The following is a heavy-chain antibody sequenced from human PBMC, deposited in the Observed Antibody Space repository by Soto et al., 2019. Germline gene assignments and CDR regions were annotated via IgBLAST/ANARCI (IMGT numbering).Heavy chain of an antibody. CDR2: ISASSGNI. CDR1: GYTFTTYG. Sequence: QVQLVQSGAEVKKPGASVRVSCKASGYTFTTYGITWVRQAPGQGLEWMGWISASSGNIYYGQKFQGRVTITTASFTRTASMELSSLTSDDTAGYYCARAVPYSSSGESWGRGTLVTVSS. D-gene: IGHD6-13*01. V-gene: IGHV1-18*01. J-gene: IGHJ5*02. CDR3: ARAVPYSSSGES.